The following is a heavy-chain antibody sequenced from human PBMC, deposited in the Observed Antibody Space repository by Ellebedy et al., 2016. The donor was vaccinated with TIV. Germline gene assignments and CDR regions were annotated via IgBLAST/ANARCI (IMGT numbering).Heavy chain of an antibody. V-gene: IGHV3-21*01. J-gene: IGHJ6*03. D-gene: IGHD1-14*01. CDR1: GFTFSSYS. CDR2: ISSSSSYI. Sequence: GGSLRLSXAASGFTFSSYSMNWVRQAPGKGLEWVSSISSSSSYIYYADSVKGRFTISRDNAKNSLYLQMNSLRAEDTAVYYCARQIPTGYYYMDVWGKGTTVTVSS. CDR3: ARQIPTGYYYMDV.